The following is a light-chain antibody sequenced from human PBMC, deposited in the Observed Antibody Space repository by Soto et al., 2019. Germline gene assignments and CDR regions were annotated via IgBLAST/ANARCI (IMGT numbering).Light chain of an antibody. CDR1: SSDVGGYNY. CDR3: SSYTSSSTQV. CDR2: DVS. V-gene: IGLV2-14*01. J-gene: IGLJ1*01. Sequence: QPVLTQPASVSGSPGQSITISCTGTSSDVGGYNYVSWYQQHPGKAPKLMIYDVSNRPSGVSNRFSGSKSGNTASLTSSGLQTEDEADYYCSSYTSSSTQVFGTGTKVTVL.